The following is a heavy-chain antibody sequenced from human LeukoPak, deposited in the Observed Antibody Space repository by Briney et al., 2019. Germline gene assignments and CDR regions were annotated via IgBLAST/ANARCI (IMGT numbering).Heavy chain of an antibody. Sequence: GGSLRLSCAASGFTFSSYAMSWVRQAPGKGLEWVSALSGSGDDTYYADSVKGRFTISRDNSKNTLYLQMNSLRAEDTAVYYCARDPSITMVRGVMGSGMDVWGQGTTVTVSS. CDR2: LSGSGDDT. V-gene: IGHV3-23*01. J-gene: IGHJ6*02. D-gene: IGHD3-10*01. CDR1: GFTFSSYA. CDR3: ARDPSITMVRGVMGSGMDV.